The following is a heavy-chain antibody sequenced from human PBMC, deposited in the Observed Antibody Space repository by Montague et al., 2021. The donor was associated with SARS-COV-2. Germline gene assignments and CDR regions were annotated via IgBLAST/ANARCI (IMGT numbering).Heavy chain of an antibody. CDR3: GRSNWRYFYYGVDV. V-gene: IGHV1-18*01. CDR1: GYNFNDYG. J-gene: IGHJ6*02. CDR2: ISPYNVNT. D-gene: IGHD5-24*01. Sequence: SVKVSCKASGYNFNDYGITWVRRAPGQGLEWLGWISPYNVNTYYGQNFQGRVTLSADASTRTVYMELRSLSFADTAVYYCGRSNWRYFYYGVDVWGQGTTVTVSS.